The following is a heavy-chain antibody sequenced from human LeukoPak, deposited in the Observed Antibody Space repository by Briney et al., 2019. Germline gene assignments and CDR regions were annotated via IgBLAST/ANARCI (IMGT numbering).Heavy chain of an antibody. CDR2: IYYSGST. V-gene: IGHV4-39*01. CDR1: GGSISSSSYY. CDR3: ARGAPVLLWFGESDNWFDP. J-gene: IGHJ5*02. Sequence: SETLSLTCTVSGGSISSSSYYWGWIRQPPGKGLEWIGSIYYSGSTYYNPSLKSRVTISVDTSKNQFSLKLSSVTAADTAVYYCARGAPVLLWFGESDNWFDPWGQGTLVTVSS. D-gene: IGHD3-10*01.